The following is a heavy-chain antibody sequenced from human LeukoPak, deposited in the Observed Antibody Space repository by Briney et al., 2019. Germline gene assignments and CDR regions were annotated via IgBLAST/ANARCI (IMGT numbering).Heavy chain of an antibody. Sequence: SQTLSLTCVISGDSVSSDSAAWNWIRQSPSRGLEWLGRTYYRSKWYTDYAESVKSRITINPETSKNQFSLQLNSVAPEDTAMYYCARDEGLPGIDRYFDYWGQGSLLTVSS. D-gene: IGHD3-16*02. CDR3: ARDEGLPGIDRYFDY. CDR1: GDSVSSDSAA. V-gene: IGHV6-1*01. J-gene: IGHJ4*02. CDR2: TYYRSKWYT.